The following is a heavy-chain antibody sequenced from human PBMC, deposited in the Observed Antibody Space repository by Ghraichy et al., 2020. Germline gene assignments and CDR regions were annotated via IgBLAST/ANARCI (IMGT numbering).Heavy chain of an antibody. CDR3: ARDPSWFDGRPDFDY. V-gene: IGHV3-21*01. Sequence: GGSLRLSCAASGFTFSSYSMNWVRQAPGKGLEWVSSISSSSSYIYYADSVKGRFTISRDNAKTSLYLQMNSLRAEDTAVYYCARDPSWFDGRPDFDYWGQGTLVTVSS. D-gene: IGHD3-9*01. CDR2: ISSSSSYI. J-gene: IGHJ4*02. CDR1: GFTFSSYS.